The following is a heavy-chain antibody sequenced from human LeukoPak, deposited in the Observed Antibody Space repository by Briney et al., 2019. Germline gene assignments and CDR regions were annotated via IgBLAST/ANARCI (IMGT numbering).Heavy chain of an antibody. J-gene: IGHJ5*02. Sequence: GGSLRLSCAASGFTFSSYAMSWVRQAPGKGLEWVSAISGSGGSTYYADSVKGRFTISRDNSKNTLYLQMNSLRAEDTAVYYCAKDWGSSWAPLHLNCFDPWGQGTLVTVSS. CDR3: AKDWGSSWAPLHLNCFDP. V-gene: IGHV3-23*01. CDR1: GFTFSSYA. CDR2: ISGSGGST. D-gene: IGHD6-13*01.